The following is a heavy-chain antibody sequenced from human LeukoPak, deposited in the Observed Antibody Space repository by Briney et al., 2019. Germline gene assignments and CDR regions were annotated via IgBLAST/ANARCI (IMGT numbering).Heavy chain of an antibody. CDR2: LISSGAVT. D-gene: IGHD3-10*01. V-gene: IGHV3-23*01. CDR1: GFPLSNYA. J-gene: IGHJ3*02. Sequence: GGSLRLSCAASGFPLSNYAMSWVRQAPGKGLEWVSSLISSGAVTYYADSVKGRFTISRDNSKNTVHLQMDSLRAEDSAVYYCAKSQRLWFGGNDAFHIWGQGTMVTVSS. CDR3: AKSQRLWFGGNDAFHI.